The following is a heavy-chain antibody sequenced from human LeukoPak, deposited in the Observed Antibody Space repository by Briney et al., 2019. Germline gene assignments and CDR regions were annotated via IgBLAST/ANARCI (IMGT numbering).Heavy chain of an antibody. D-gene: IGHD3-3*01. CDR2: IYPGDSDA. CDR3: ARLGYYDFWSGYPSPPFNY. J-gene: IGHJ4*02. CDR1: GYSFSNFW. V-gene: IGHV5-51*01. Sequence: GESLKISCKGSGYSFSNFWIGWVRRMPGKGLEWMGIIYPGDSDARYSPSFQGQVTISADKSISTAYLQWSSLKASDTAMYYCARLGYYDFWSGYPSPPFNYWGQGTLVTVSS.